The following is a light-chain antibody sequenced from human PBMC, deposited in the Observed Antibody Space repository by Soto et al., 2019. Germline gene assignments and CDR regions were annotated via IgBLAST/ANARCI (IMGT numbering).Light chain of an antibody. V-gene: IGKV3-15*01. CDR3: QQYDNWIT. Sequence: EIVMTQSTATLSVSPGERVTLSCGASQSVTSNLAWYQQKPGQAPRLLIYGASTRATGVPVRFSGSGSGTEFTLTISSLQSEDFAVYYCQQYDNWITFGQGTRLEI. J-gene: IGKJ5*01. CDR2: GAS. CDR1: QSVTSN.